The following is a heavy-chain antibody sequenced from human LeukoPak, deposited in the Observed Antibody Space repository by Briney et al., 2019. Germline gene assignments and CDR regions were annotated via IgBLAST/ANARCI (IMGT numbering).Heavy chain of an antibody. D-gene: IGHD6-19*01. Sequence: SETLSLTCAVYGGSFSGYYWSWIRQPLGKGLEWIGEINHSGSTNYNPSLKSRVTISVDTSKNQFSLKLSSVTAADTAVYYCARRGYSSGWFRAWGQGTLVTVSS. CDR3: ARRGYSSGWFRA. CDR1: GGSFSGYY. J-gene: IGHJ4*02. V-gene: IGHV4-34*01. CDR2: INHSGST.